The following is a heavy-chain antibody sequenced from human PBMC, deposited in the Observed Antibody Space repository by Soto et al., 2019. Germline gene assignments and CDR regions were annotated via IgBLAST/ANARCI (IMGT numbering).Heavy chain of an antibody. J-gene: IGHJ5*02. CDR2: IYPGASDT. V-gene: IGHV5-51*01. CDR3: ARPGWFDP. Sequence: GGSLKISCNGAAYRFNDYWIAWVRQMPGKELEGRGIIYPGASDTRYSPSFQGQVTISADKSINTAYLQWSSLKVSDTAMYYCARPGWFDPWGQGNLVTVSS. CDR1: AYRFNDYW.